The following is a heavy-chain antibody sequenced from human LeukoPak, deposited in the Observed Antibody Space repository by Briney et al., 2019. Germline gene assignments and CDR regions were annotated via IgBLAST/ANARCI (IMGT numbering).Heavy chain of an antibody. V-gene: IGHV5-51*01. J-gene: IGHJ4*02. D-gene: IGHD3-10*01. CDR3: ARRERWFGELLFFDY. Sequence: GESLQISCKGSGYSFTSYWIGWVRQLPGKGLEWMGIIYPGDSDTRYSPSFQGQVTISADKSISTAYLQWSSLKASDTAMYYCARRERWFGELLFFDYWGQGTLVTVSS. CDR1: GYSFTSYW. CDR2: IYPGDSDT.